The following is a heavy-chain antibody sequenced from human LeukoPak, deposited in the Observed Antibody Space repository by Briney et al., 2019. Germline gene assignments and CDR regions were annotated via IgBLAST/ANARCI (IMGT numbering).Heavy chain of an antibody. D-gene: IGHD7-27*01. V-gene: IGHV3-11*06. CDR3: ARDGDGRYGEDCFDY. CDR1: GFTFSDYY. CDR2: ISSSSIYT. Sequence: GGSLRLSCAASGFTFSDYYMTWIRQAPGKGLEWVSYISSSSIYTNYADSVKGRFTISRDNTKNSLYLQMNTLRAEDTAVYYCARDGDGRYGEDCFDYWGQGTLVTVSS. J-gene: IGHJ4*02.